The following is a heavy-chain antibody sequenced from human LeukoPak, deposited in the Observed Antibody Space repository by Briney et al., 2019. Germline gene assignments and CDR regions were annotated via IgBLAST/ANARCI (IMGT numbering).Heavy chain of an antibody. V-gene: IGHV1-8*01. CDR2: MNPNSGNT. D-gene: IGHD3-3*01. Sequence: ASVKVSCKASGYTFTSYDFNWVRQATGQGLEWMGWMNPNSGNTGYAQKFQGRVTMTRNTSISTAYMELSSLRSEDTAVYYCARGPPYYDFWSGYYPLDYWGQGTLVTVSS. J-gene: IGHJ4*02. CDR1: GYTFTSYD. CDR3: ARGPPYYDFWSGYYPLDY.